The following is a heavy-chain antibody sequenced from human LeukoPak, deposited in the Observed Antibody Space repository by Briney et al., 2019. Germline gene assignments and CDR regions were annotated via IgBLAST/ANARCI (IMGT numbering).Heavy chain of an antibody. Sequence: PGASVKVSCKASGYTFTGYYMHWVRQAPGQGLEWMGWINPNSGGTNYAQKFQGRVTMTRDTSISTAYLELSSLTSDDTAVYYCARETSEAFETWGQGTLVTVSS. D-gene: IGHD2-2*01. CDR3: ARETSEAFET. V-gene: IGHV1-2*02. J-gene: IGHJ5*02. CDR1: GYTFTGYY. CDR2: INPNSGGT.